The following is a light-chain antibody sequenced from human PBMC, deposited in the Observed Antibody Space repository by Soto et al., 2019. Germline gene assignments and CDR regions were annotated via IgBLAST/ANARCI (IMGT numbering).Light chain of an antibody. CDR3: QQYGVTPPNT. Sequence: EIVLTQSPGTLSLSPGERATPSCRASQSVSSSYLAWFQQKPGQAPRLLIYGASTRATGIPDRFSGSGSGTDFTLTIGGLEPEDFALYYCQQYGVTPPNTFGGGTKVDIK. CDR1: QSVSSSY. V-gene: IGKV3-20*01. J-gene: IGKJ4*01. CDR2: GAS.